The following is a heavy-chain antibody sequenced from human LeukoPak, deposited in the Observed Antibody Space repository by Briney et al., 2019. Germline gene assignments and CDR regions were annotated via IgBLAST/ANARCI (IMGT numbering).Heavy chain of an antibody. V-gene: IGHV1-8*01. CDR2: INSNLGDT. D-gene: IGHD3-10*01. Sequence: VASVKASCKASGYTFTSYYVNWVRQAPGQGLEWVGWINSNLGDTDYAQQFQGRVSITRNTAINTVYMEIRGLTSDDTAVYYCARGRRYYYGSGSSTYFDYWGQGTLVTVSS. J-gene: IGHJ4*02. CDR1: GYTFTSYY. CDR3: ARGRRYYYGSGSSTYFDY.